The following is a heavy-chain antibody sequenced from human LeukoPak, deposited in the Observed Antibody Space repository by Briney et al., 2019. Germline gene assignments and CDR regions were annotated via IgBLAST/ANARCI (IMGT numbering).Heavy chain of an antibody. CDR3: AKEIGTMTTVPF. D-gene: IGHD4-17*01. Sequence: GGSLRLSCAASGFTFSSYGMHWVRQAPGKGLEWVAFIRYDGSNKYYADSVKGRFTISRDNSKNTLYLQMNSLRAEDTAVCYCAKEIGTMTTVPFWGQGTLVTVSS. CDR2: IRYDGSNK. CDR1: GFTFSSYG. J-gene: IGHJ4*02. V-gene: IGHV3-30*02.